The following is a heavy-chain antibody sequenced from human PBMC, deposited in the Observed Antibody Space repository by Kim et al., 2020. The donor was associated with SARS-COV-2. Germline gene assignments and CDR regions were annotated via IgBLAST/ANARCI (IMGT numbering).Heavy chain of an antibody. J-gene: IGHJ4*02. CDR1: GFTFSSYA. D-gene: IGHD2-15*01. CDR3: ANLPDYCSGGSCYSSRRGRVDPPHGNY. Sequence: GGSLRLSCAASGFTFSSYAMSWVRQAPGKGLEWVSAISGSGGSTYYTDSVKGRFTISRDNSKNTLYLQMNSLRAEDTAVYYCANLPDYCSGGSCYSSRRGRVDPPHGNYWGQGTLVTVSS. CDR2: ISGSGGST. V-gene: IGHV3-23*01.